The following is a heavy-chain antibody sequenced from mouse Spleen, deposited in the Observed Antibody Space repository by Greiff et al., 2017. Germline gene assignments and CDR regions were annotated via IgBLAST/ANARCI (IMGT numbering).Heavy chain of an antibody. V-gene: IGHV1-82*01. CDR2: IYPGDGDT. CDR3: ARDDFRLDY. D-gene: IGHD2-13*01. J-gene: IGHJ2*01. CDR1: GYAFSSSW. Sequence: VKLQQSGPELVKPGASVKISCKASGYAFSSSWMNWVKQRPGKGLEWIGRIYPGDGDTNYNGKFKGKATLTADKSSSTAYMQLSSLTSEDSAVYFCARDDFRLDYWGQGTTLTVSS.